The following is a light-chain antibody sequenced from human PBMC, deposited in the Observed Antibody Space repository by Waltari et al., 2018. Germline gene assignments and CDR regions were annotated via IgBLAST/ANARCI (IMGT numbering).Light chain of an antibody. CDR1: QSVDRT. CDR2: GAS. V-gene: IGKV3-20*01. CDR3: QHYLRLPVT. Sequence: EIVLTQSPGTLSLSPGQTATLSCRASQSVDRTLAWYQQKSGRAPSLLIYGASIRATGIPDRFSGSGSGTDFSLTIREVEPEDFAVYHCQHYLRLPVTFGQGTKVEI. J-gene: IGKJ1*01.